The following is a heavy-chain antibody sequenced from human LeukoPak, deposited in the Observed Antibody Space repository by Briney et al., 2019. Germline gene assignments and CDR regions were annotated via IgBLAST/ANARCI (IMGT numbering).Heavy chain of an antibody. D-gene: IGHD1-26*01. CDR3: ARDARDDENVRSGWELLAYNFDY. V-gene: IGHV3-21*01. CDR1: GFNLNSYM. J-gene: IGHJ4*02. CDR2: ISSTGSYI. Sequence: PGGSLRLSCAASGFNLNSYMLNWVRQAPGKGLEWVSSISSTGSYIYHADSVKGRFTISRDNPGNVVYLQMDSLRAEDTAVYYCARDARDDENVRSGWELLAYNFDYWGQGTLVTVSS.